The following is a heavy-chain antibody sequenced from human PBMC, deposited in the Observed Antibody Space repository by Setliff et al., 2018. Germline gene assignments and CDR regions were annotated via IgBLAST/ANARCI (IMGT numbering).Heavy chain of an antibody. V-gene: IGHV3-7*01. CDR2: IEQDGSEK. J-gene: IGHJ6*02. Sequence: GGSLRLSCEASGFTFTSYWMSWVRQAPGKGLEWVANIEQDGSEKYYVDSVKGRFTISRDNAKNSLYLQMNSLRAEDTAVYYCAREGRVLQFLEWLGNYYYYGMDVWGQGTTVTVSS. D-gene: IGHD3-3*01. CDR1: GFTFTSYW. CDR3: AREGRVLQFLEWLGNYYYYGMDV.